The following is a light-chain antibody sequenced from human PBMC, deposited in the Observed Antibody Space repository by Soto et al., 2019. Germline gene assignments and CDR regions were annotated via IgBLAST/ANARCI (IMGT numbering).Light chain of an antibody. V-gene: IGKV1-17*01. CDR2: AAS. CDR1: QDIRTG. Sequence: DIKMTQSPSSLSASIGDRVTITCRASQDIRTGLVWYQQKPGKAPNRLIYAASTLQSGVPSRFSGSRSWTQFTLTISSLQPADFATYYCLQHNAYPWAFGPGTEVEV. CDR3: LQHNAYPWA. J-gene: IGKJ1*01.